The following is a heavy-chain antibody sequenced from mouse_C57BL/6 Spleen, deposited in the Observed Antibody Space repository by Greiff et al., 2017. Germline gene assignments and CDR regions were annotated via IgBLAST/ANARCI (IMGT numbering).Heavy chain of an antibody. CDR2: IYPGDGDT. J-gene: IGHJ3*01. V-gene: IGHV1-80*01. D-gene: IGHD2-1*01. CDR1: GYAFSSYW. Sequence: VKLMESGAELVKPGASVKISCKASGYAFSSYWMNWVKQRPGKGLEWIGQIYPGDGDTNYNGKFKGKATLTADKSSSTAYMQLSSLTSEDSAVYFCARLGGNYRFAYWGQGTLVTVSA. CDR3: ARLGGNYRFAY.